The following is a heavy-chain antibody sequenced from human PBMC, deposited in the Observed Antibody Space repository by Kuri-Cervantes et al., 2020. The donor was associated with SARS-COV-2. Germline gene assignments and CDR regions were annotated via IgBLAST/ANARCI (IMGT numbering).Heavy chain of an antibody. J-gene: IGHJ2*01. D-gene: IGHD3-10*01. CDR1: GGSFSGYY. Sequence: SQTLSLTCAVYGGSFSGYYWSWIRQPPGKGLEWIEEINHSGSTNYNPSLKSRVTISVDTSKNQFSLKLSSVTAADTAVYDCARGCGEWLRYWYFDLWGRGTLVTVSS. CDR3: ARGCGEWLRYWYFDL. CDR2: INHSGST. V-gene: IGHV4-34*01.